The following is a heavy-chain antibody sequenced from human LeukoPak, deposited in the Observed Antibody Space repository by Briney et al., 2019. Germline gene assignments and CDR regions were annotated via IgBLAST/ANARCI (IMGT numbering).Heavy chain of an antibody. CDR1: DFTVGSNY. J-gene: IGHJ4*01. Sequence: GGSLRLSCAASDFTVGSNYMTWVRQAPGKGLEWVSVIYSGGKTFYADSVKGRFTISRDDSKNTLYLQMNSLRAEDTAIYYCARDGDDTTNWWGHGTLVTVSS. D-gene: IGHD2-8*01. CDR2: IYSGGKT. CDR3: ARDGDDTTNW. V-gene: IGHV3-53*01.